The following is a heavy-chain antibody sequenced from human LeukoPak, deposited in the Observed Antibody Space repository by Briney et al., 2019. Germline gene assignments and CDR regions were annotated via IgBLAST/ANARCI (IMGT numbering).Heavy chain of an antibody. Sequence: ASVKVSCKASGYTFTSYGISWVRQAPGQGLEWMGWISAYNGNTNYAQKLQGRVTITADKSTSTAYMELSSLRSEDTAVYYCARNQYYYDSSGYYRWGQGTLVTVSS. D-gene: IGHD3-22*01. J-gene: IGHJ5*02. CDR3: ARNQYYYDSSGYYR. V-gene: IGHV1-18*01. CDR1: GYTFTSYG. CDR2: ISAYNGNT.